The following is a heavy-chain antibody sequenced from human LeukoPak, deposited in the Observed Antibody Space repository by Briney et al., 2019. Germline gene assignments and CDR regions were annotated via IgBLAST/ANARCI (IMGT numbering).Heavy chain of an antibody. D-gene: IGHD4-11*01. V-gene: IGHV1-69*13. Sequence: ASVKVSCKASGGTFSSYAISWVRQAPGQGLEWMGGIIPIFGTANYAQKFQGRVTVTADESTSTAYMELSSLRSEDTAVYYCARDLQARLYNWFDPWGQGILVTVSS. CDR3: ARDLQARLYNWFDP. J-gene: IGHJ5*02. CDR2: IIPIFGTA. CDR1: GGTFSSYA.